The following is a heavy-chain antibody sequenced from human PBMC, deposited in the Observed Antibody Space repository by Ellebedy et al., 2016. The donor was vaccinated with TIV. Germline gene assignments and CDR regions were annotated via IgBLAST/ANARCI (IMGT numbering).Heavy chain of an antibody. CDR2: IRSKANSYAT. D-gene: IGHD3-22*01. V-gene: IGHV3-73*01. Sequence: GESLKISCAASGFTFSGSAMHWVRQASGKGLEWVGRIRSKANSYATAYAASVKGRFTISRDDSKNTAYLQMNSLKTEDTAVYYCTRLAYYYDSSGYYYAFDIWGQGTMVTVSS. J-gene: IGHJ3*02. CDR1: GFTFSGSA. CDR3: TRLAYYYDSSGYYYAFDI.